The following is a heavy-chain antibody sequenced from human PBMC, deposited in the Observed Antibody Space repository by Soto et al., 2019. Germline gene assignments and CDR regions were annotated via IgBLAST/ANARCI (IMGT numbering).Heavy chain of an antibody. D-gene: IGHD3-22*01. CDR1: GYTFTSYG. V-gene: IGHV1-18*04. CDR2: ISAYNGNT. J-gene: IGHJ5*02. CDR3: ARDRTMRENNWFDP. Sequence: EASVKVSCKASGYTFTSYGISWVRQAPGQGLEWMGWISAYNGNTNYAQKLQGRVTMTTDTSTSTAYMELRSLRSDDTAVYYCARDRTMRENNWFDPWGQGTLVTVSS.